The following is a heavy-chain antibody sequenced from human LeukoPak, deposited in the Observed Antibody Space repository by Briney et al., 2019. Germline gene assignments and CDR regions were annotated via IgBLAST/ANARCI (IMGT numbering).Heavy chain of an antibody. Sequence: GGSLRLSCAASGFTFSTYVMNWFRQAPGKGLEWVSTISVGAEYIFYADSVKGRFTISRDDSNNALYLQMHSLRAEDTALYYCAKGAAAGIFGVPSGYWGQGTLVTVSS. CDR2: ISVGAEYI. V-gene: IGHV3-23*01. CDR3: AKGAAAGIFGVPSGY. CDR1: GFTFSTYV. J-gene: IGHJ4*02. D-gene: IGHD6-13*01.